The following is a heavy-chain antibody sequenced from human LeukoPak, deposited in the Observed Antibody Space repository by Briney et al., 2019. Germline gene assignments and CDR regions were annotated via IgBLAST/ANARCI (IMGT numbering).Heavy chain of an antibody. J-gene: IGHJ4*02. CDR1: GFTFTSSA. D-gene: IGHD3-22*01. Sequence: TSVKVSCKASGFTFTSSAMQWVRQARGQRLEWIGWIVVGSGNTNYAQKFQERVTITRDMSTSTAYMELNSLRSEDTAVYYCAAGAFGSGYYPIDYWGQGTLVTVSS. V-gene: IGHV1-58*02. CDR2: IVVGSGNT. CDR3: AAGAFGSGYYPIDY.